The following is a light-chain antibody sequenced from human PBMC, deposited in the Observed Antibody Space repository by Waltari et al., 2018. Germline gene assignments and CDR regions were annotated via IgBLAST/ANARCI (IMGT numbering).Light chain of an antibody. CDR3: SSYADNTLV. CDR1: SSDY. CDR2: EVS. J-gene: IGLJ3*02. V-gene: IGLV2-8*01. Sequence: QSALTQPPSASGSPGQSVPISCTGTSSDYVPWFQHHPGKAPKRLIYEVSKPPHGVPDRLSGSKSGNTASLTVSGLQADDEAHYYCSSYADNTLVFGVGTKLTFL.